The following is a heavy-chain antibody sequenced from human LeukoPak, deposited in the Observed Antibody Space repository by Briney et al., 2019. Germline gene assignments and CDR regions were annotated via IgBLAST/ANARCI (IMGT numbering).Heavy chain of an antibody. V-gene: IGHV1-69*04. CDR1: GGTFSSYT. D-gene: IGHD6-13*01. CDR2: IIPILGIA. J-gene: IGHJ4*02. Sequence: SVKVSCKASGGTFSSYTISWVRQAPGQGLEWMGRIIPILGIANYAQKFQGRVTITADKSTSTAYMELSSLRSEDTAVYYCARESSSLHYFDYWGQGALVTVSS. CDR3: ARESSSLHYFDY.